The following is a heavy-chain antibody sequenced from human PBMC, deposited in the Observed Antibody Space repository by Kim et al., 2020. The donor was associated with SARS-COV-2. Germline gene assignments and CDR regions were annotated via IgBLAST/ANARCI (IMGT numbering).Heavy chain of an antibody. CDR3: TTILRYDILTGYYNYYYYYGMDV. V-gene: IGHV3-15*01. Sequence: GGSLRLSCAASGFTFSNAWMSWVRQAPGKGLEWVGRIKSKTDGGTTDYAAPVKGRFTISRDDSKNTLYLQMNSLKTEDTAVYYCTTILRYDILTGYYNYYYYYGMDVWGQGTTVTVSS. D-gene: IGHD3-9*01. CDR2: IKSKTDGGTT. J-gene: IGHJ6*02. CDR1: GFTFSNAW.